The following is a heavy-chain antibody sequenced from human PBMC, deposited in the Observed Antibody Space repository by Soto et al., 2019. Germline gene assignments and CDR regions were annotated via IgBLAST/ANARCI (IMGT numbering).Heavy chain of an antibody. J-gene: IGHJ4*02. Sequence: QVQLVQSGAEVKNPGASVKVSCKASGNTFSSYYIHWVRQAPGQGLEWMGIISPSRGSASYAQKFQARVTMTSDTSTSTVYMELSSLRSEDTALYYCAIIMTMVTKNFDYWGQGTLVTVSS. CDR3: AIIMTMVTKNFDY. CDR1: GNTFSSYY. V-gene: IGHV1-46*01. CDR2: ISPSRGSA. D-gene: IGHD4-17*01.